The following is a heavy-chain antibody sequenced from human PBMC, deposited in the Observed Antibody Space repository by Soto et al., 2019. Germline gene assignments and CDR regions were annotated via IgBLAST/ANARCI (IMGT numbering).Heavy chain of an antibody. Sequence: SETLSLTCTVSGGSISSYYWSWIRQPPGKGLEWIGYIYYSGSTNYNPSLKSRVTISVDTSKNQFSLKLSSVTAADTAVYYCERVYRTALDPWGQGTLVTVSS. J-gene: IGHJ5*02. CDR2: IYYSGST. CDR3: ERVYRTALDP. CDR1: GGSISSYY. V-gene: IGHV4-59*01.